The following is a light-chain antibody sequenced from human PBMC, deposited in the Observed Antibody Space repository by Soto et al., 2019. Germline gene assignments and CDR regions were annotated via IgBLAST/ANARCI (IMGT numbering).Light chain of an antibody. CDR2: AAS. V-gene: IGKV1-39*01. CDR1: QSISSY. Sequence: DIQMTQSPSSLSASVGDRVTITCRASQSISSYLNWYQQKPGKAPILLIYAASSLQSGVPSRFSGSGSGTDFTLTINSLQPEDFATYFCQQSYSTPLTFGGGTKVEIK. CDR3: QQSYSTPLT. J-gene: IGKJ4*01.